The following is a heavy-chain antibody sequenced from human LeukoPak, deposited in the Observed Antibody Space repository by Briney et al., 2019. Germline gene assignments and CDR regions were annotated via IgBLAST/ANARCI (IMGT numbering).Heavy chain of an antibody. V-gene: IGHV1-8*01. CDR1: GYTFTNYD. CDR3: ARYSPQRRNSFDI. D-gene: IGHD2-21*01. CDR2: MNANSGNT. J-gene: IGHJ3*02. Sequence: ASVRVSCKASGYTFTNYDINWVRQSTGQGREWMGWMNANSGNTGYAEKFQGRVTATRDTSINTAYMELSSLTSEDTAIYYCARYSPQRRNSFDIWGQGTVVTVS.